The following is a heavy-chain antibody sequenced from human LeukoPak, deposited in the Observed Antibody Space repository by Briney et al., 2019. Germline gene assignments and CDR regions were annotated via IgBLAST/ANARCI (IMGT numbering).Heavy chain of an antibody. Sequence: GGSLRLSCAASGFTFSDYYMSWIRQAPGKGLEWVSYISSSGSTIYYADSVKGRFTISRDNTKNSLYLHMNSLRAEDTAVYYCARLGLDAGGQNYYFDYWGQGTLVTVSS. D-gene: IGHD1-7*01. CDR1: GFTFSDYY. V-gene: IGHV3-11*01. CDR3: ARLGLDAGGQNYYFDY. J-gene: IGHJ4*02. CDR2: ISSSGSTI.